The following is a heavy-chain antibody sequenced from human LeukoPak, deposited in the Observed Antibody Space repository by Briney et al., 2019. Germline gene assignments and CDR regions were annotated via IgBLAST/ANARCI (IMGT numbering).Heavy chain of an antibody. V-gene: IGHV3-48*03. CDR1: GFTLSSYE. Sequence: GGSLRLSCAASGFTLSSYEMNWVRLAPGKGLEWISYISRTGNSIYYADSVKGRFTISRDSAKNSLYLQMNSLRAEDTAVYYCARGPYSSNWYVDYWGEGTLVTVA. CDR3: ARGPYSSNWYVDY. D-gene: IGHD6-13*01. CDR2: ISRTGNSI. J-gene: IGHJ4*02.